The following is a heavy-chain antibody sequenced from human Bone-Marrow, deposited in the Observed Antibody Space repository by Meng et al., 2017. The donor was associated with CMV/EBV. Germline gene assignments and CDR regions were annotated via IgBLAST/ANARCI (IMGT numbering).Heavy chain of an antibody. Sequence: SVTVSCKASGGTFSRYAISWVRQAPGQGLEWMGGIIPILGIANYAQKFQGRVTITADKSTSTAYMELSSLRSEDTAVYYCARDSSAWAYDSSGYYFPWFDPWGQGTLVTVSS. V-gene: IGHV1-69*10. D-gene: IGHD3-22*01. J-gene: IGHJ5*02. CDR3: ARDSSAWAYDSSGYYFPWFDP. CDR1: GGTFSRYA. CDR2: IIPILGIA.